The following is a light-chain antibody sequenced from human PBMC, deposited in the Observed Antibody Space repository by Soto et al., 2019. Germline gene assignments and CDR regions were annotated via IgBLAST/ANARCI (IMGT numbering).Light chain of an antibody. J-gene: IGKJ4*01. V-gene: IGKV1-12*01. CDR3: QHANSFPLT. Sequence: DIRMTQSPSSVSASVGDTVTITCRASQPINDWLAWYQQKRGKAPKLLIYSASTLDTGVPSRFSGSASGTDFTLTISSLQPEDFATYYCQHANSFPLTFGGGTTVEI. CDR1: QPINDW. CDR2: SAS.